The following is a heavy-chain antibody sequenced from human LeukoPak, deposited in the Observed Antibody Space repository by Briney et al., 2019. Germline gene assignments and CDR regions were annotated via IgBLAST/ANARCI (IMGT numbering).Heavy chain of an antibody. CDR1: GSTFSSYA. CDR2: ISGSGGST. D-gene: IGHD3-22*01. J-gene: IGHJ4*02. CDR3: AKPKYDSSGYLFDY. Sequence: GGSLRLSCAASGSTFSSYAMSWVRQAPGKGLEWVSGISGSGGSTYYADSVKGRFTISRDNSKNMLYLQMNSLRAEDTAVYYCAKPKYDSSGYLFDYWGQGTLVTVSS. V-gene: IGHV3-23*01.